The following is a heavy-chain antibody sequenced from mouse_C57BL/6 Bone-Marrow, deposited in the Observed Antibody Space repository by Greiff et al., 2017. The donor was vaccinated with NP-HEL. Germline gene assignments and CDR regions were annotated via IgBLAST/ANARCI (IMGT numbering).Heavy chain of an antibody. CDR2: INPNNGGT. V-gene: IGHV1-18*01. J-gene: IGHJ3*01. Sequence: VQLQQSGPELVKPGASVKIPCKASGYTFTDYNMDWVKQSPGKSLEWIGDINPNNGGTIYNQKFKGKATLTVDKSSSTAYMELRSLTSEDTAVYYCAREGVSSFAYWGQGTLVTVSA. CDR3: AREGVSSFAY. D-gene: IGHD6-1*01. CDR1: GYTFTDYN.